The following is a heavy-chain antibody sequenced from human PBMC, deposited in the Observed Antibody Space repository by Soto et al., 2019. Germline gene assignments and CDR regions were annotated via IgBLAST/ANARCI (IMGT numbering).Heavy chain of an antibody. J-gene: IGHJ3*02. V-gene: IGHV3-15*01. CDR2: IKSKTDGGTT. D-gene: IGHD6-13*01. Sequence: GGSLRLSCAASGFTFSNAWMSWVRQAPGKGLEWVGRIKSKTDGGTTDYAAPVKGRFTISRDDSKNTLYLQMNSLKTEDTAVYYCTTDAPWYSSSWYWDAFDIWGQGTMVTV. CDR1: GFTFSNAW. CDR3: TTDAPWYSSSWYWDAFDI.